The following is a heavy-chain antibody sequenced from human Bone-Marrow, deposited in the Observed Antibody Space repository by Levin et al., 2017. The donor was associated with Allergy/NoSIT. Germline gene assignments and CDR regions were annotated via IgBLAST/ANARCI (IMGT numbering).Heavy chain of an antibody. CDR2: IHHSGNT. Sequence: SETLSLTCKVSGGSLSSDDAYWSWIRQSPGKGLEWIGYIHHSGNTFYNPSLQYRVTISLDWSENQFSLRLPSVTATDTAVYFCASLKYSPLFHYYGLDVWGPGATVIVSS. V-gene: IGHV4-30-4*01. CDR3: ASLKYSPLFHYYGLDV. J-gene: IGHJ6*02. D-gene: IGHD6-6*01. CDR1: GGSLSSDDAY.